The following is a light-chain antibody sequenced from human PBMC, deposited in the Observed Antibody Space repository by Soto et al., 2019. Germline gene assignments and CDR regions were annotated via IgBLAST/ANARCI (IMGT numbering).Light chain of an antibody. CDR1: SSDVGAYDY. Sequence: QSALTQPPSASGSPGQSVAISCTGTSSDVGAYDYVSWYQQHPGKAPKLLIYDVNKRPSGVPDRFSGSKSGNTASLTVSGLQAEDEADYYCSSYAGTHIVFGTGTKVIVL. J-gene: IGLJ1*01. CDR3: SSYAGTHIV. CDR2: DVN. V-gene: IGLV2-8*01.